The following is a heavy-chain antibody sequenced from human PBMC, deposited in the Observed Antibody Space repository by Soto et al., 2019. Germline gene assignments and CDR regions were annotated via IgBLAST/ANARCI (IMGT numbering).Heavy chain of an antibody. CDR3: ARRCSGGTCQSSHYFYGMDV. Sequence: GESLKISCNCSGYSFTNYWIAWVRQMPGKGLEWMGIIYPGDSETKYSPSFQGQVTISADKSIGTAYLQWNRLKASDTAMYYCARRCSGGTCQSSHYFYGMDVWGQGTTVTVSS. V-gene: IGHV5-51*01. CDR1: GYSFTNYW. D-gene: IGHD2-15*01. J-gene: IGHJ6*02. CDR2: IYPGDSET.